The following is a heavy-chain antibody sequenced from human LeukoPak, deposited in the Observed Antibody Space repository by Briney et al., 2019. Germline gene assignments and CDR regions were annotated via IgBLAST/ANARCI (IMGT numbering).Heavy chain of an antibody. D-gene: IGHD3-22*01. CDR2: IYYSGST. V-gene: IGHV4-30-4*08. CDR1: GGSISSGGYY. J-gene: IGHJ4*02. CDR3: ARAPYYYDSSGYPFDY. Sequence: SQTLSLTCTVSGGSISSGGYYWSWIRQPPGKGLEWIGYIYYSGSTYYNPSLKSRVTISVDTSKNQFSLKLSSVTAADTAVYYCARAPYYYDSSGYPFDYWGQGTLVTVSS.